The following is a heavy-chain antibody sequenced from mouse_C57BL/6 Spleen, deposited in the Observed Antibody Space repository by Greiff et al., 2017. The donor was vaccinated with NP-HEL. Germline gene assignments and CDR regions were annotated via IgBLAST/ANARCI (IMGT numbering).Heavy chain of an antibody. J-gene: IGHJ1*03. CDR2: IWRGGST. CDR3: ALYYYGSSSWYFDV. CDR1: GFSLTSYG. D-gene: IGHD1-1*01. V-gene: IGHV2-5*01. Sequence: VMLVESGPGLVQPSQSLSITCTVSGFSLTSYGVHWVRQSPGKGLEWLGVIWRGGSTDYNAAFMSRLSITKDNSKSQVFFKMNSLQADDTAIYYCALYYYGSSSWYFDVWGTGTTVTVSS.